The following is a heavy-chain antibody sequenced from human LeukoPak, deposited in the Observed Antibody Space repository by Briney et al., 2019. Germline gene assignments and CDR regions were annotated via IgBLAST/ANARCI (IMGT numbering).Heavy chain of an antibody. CDR1: GFTFSSYS. D-gene: IGHD4-23*01. CDR2: ISSSSSYI. CDR3: ARGGNSGPYFDY. J-gene: IGHJ4*02. V-gene: IGHV3-21*01. Sequence: GGFLRLSCAASGFTFSSYSMNWVRQAPGKGLEWVSSISSSSSYIYYADSVKGRFTISRDNAKNSLYLQMNSLRAEDTAVYYCARGGNSGPYFDYWGQGTLVTVSS.